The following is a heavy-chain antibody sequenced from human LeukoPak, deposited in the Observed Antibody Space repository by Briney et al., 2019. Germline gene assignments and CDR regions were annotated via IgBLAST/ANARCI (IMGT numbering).Heavy chain of an antibody. CDR1: GGSISSGGYY. CDR3: ARVPRITLWSGYYSEGGYYYHYMDV. V-gene: IGHV4-31*03. J-gene: IGHJ6*03. Sequence: PSETLSLTCTVSGGSISSGGYYWSWLRQHPGKGLEWIGYIYYSGSTYYNPSLKSRVTISVDTSKNQFSLKLSSVTAADTAVYYCARVPRITLWSGYYSEGGYYYHYMDVWGKGTTVTVSS. D-gene: IGHD3-3*01. CDR2: IYYSGST.